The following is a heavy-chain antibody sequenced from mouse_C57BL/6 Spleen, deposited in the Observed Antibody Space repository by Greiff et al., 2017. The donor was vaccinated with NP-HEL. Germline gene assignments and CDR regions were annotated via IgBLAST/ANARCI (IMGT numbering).Heavy chain of an antibody. J-gene: IGHJ4*01. CDR2: ISSGGSYT. D-gene: IGHD1-1*01. CDR1: GFTFSSYG. Sequence: DVKLVESGGDLVKPGGSLKLSCAASGFTFSSYGMSWVRQTPDKRLEWVATISSGGSYTYYPDSVKGRFTISRDNAKNTLYLQMSSLKSEDTAMYYCARQSYYYGSSHYYAMDYWGQGTSVTVSS. CDR3: ARQSYYYGSSHYYAMDY. V-gene: IGHV5-6*02.